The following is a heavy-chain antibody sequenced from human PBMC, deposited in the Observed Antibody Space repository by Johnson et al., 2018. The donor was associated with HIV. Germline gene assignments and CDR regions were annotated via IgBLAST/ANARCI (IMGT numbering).Heavy chain of an antibody. CDR2: IRGKASSYAT. CDR1: GFTFSGSA. CDR3: TRRIAAAGISVAAFDI. J-gene: IGHJ3*02. V-gene: IGHV3-73*02. D-gene: IGHD6-13*01. Sequence: VQLVESGGGLVQPGGSLKLSCAASGFTFSGSAMHWVRQASGKGLEWVGRIRGKASSYATAYAASVRGRVTLSRDDSKNTAYLQMNSLKTEDTAVYYCTRRIAAAGISVAAFDIWGQGTMVTVSS.